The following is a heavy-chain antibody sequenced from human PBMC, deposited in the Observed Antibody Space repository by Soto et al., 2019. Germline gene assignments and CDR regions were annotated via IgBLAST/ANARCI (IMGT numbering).Heavy chain of an antibody. CDR3: ARHDYYYGMDV. J-gene: IGHJ6*02. CDR2: IYYSGST. CDR1: GGSISSSSYY. Sequence: SETLSLTCTVSGGSISSSSYYWGWIRQPPGKGLEWIGSIYYSGSTYYNPSLKSRVTISVDTSKNQFSLKLSSVTAADTAVYSCARHDYYYGMDVWGQGTTVTVSS. V-gene: IGHV4-39*01.